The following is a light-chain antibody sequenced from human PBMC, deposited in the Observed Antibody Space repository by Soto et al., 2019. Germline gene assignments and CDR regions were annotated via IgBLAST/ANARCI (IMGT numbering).Light chain of an antibody. CDR2: DAS. CDR1: QSVSSY. Sequence: EIVLTQSPATLSLSPGERATLSCRASQSVSSYLAWYQQKPGQAPRLLIYDASNRATGIPARFSGSGSGTDFTLTSSSLELEDFAVYYCQQRGNWPTFGQGTRLEIK. V-gene: IGKV3-11*01. J-gene: IGKJ5*01. CDR3: QQRGNWPT.